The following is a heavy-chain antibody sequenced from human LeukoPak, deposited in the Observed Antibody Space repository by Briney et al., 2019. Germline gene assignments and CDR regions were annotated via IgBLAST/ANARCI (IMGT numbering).Heavy chain of an antibody. CDR2: INPNSGGT. J-gene: IGHJ6*02. V-gene: IGHV1-2*02. CDR3: ARGSLMAFYGMDV. D-gene: IGHD5-24*01. CDR1: GYTFTGYY. Sequence: ASVKVSCKASGYTFTGYYMHWVRQAPGQGLEWIGWINPNSGGTNYAQKFQGRVTMTRDTSISTAYMELSRLRSDDTAVYYCARGSLMAFYGMDVWGQGTTVTVSS.